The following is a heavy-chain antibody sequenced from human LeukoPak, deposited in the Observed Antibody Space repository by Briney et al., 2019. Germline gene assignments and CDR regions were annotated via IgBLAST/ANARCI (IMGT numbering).Heavy chain of an antibody. Sequence: GGSLRPSCAASGFTFSNAWMSWVHQAPGKGLEWVGRIKSKTDGGTTDYAAPVKGRFTISRDDSKNTLYLQMNSLKTEDTAVYYCTTGSSVRSYFDYWGQGTLVTVSS. CDR2: IKSKTDGGTT. D-gene: IGHD4-17*01. V-gene: IGHV3-15*01. CDR3: TTGSSVRSYFDY. J-gene: IGHJ4*02. CDR1: GFTFSNAW.